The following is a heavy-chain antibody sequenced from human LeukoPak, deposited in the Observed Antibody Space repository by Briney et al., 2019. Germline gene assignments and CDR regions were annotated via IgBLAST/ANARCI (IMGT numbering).Heavy chain of an antibody. D-gene: IGHD5-24*01. J-gene: IGHJ5*02. V-gene: IGHV4-39*01. CDR2: IYSSVYT. CDR1: GDSFDNSYC. Sequence: PSETLSLSCSVSGDSFDNSYCWTWIRQPPGKRPEWIGTIYSSVYTYYNPSLRSRATISGDTSRNLFSLKLISVTAADTAVYYCARGSDDYKLGNHWGHGTLVTVSS. CDR3: ARGSDDYKLGNH.